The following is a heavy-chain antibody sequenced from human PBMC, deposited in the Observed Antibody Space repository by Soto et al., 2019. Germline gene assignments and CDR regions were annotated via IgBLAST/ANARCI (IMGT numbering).Heavy chain of an antibody. Sequence: GGSLRLSCAASGFTFSGYRMHWVRQAPGKGLVWVSRINSDGSSTDYADSVRGRFTISRDNAKNTLHLQMDSLRAEDTAVYYCARPNYHFDLWGQGTPVTVSS. CDR3: ARPNYHFDL. J-gene: IGHJ4*02. CDR2: INSDGSST. D-gene: IGHD3-10*01. CDR1: GFTFSGYR. V-gene: IGHV3-74*01.